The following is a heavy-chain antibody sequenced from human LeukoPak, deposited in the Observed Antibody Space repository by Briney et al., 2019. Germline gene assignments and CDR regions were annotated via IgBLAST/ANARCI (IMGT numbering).Heavy chain of an antibody. CDR3: ARVHYYGGNSDAFDI. CDR2: IYSGGST. D-gene: IGHD4-23*01. CDR1: GFTFSSYG. V-gene: IGHV3-53*01. J-gene: IGHJ3*02. Sequence: PGGSLRLSCAVTGFTFSSYGMSWVRQAPGKGLEWVSVIYSGGSTYYADSVKGRFTISRDNSKNTLYLQMNSLRAEDTAVYYCARVHYYGGNSDAFDIWGQGTMVTVSS.